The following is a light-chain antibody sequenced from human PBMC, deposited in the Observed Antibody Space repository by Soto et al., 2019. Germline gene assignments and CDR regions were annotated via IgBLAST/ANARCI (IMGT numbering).Light chain of an antibody. CDR3: SSYTRSSFYV. Sequence: QSALTQPASVSGSPGQSITISCTGTSSGVGGYNYVSWYQQHPGKAPKLMIYDVSNRPSGVSNRFSGSKSGNTASLTISGLQAEDEADYYCSSYTRSSFYVFGTGTKLTVL. J-gene: IGLJ1*01. V-gene: IGLV2-14*01. CDR2: DVS. CDR1: SSGVGGYNY.